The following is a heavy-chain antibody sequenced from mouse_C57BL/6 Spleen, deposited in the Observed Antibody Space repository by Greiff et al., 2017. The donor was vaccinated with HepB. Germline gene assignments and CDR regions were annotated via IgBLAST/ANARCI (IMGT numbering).Heavy chain of an antibody. J-gene: IGHJ1*03. CDR3: ARREITTVVEWYFDV. CDR2: INPSNGGT. V-gene: IGHV1-53*01. CDR1: GYTFTSYW. Sequence: VQLQQSGTELVKPGASVKLSCKASGYTFTSYWMHWVKQRPGQGLEWIGNINPSNGGTNYNEKFKSKATLTVDKSSSTAYMQLSSLTSEDSAVYYCARREITTVVEWYFDVWGTGTTVTVSS. D-gene: IGHD1-1*01.